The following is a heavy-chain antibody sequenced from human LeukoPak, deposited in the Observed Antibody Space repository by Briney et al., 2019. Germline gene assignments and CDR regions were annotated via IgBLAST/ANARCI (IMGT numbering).Heavy chain of an antibody. Sequence: GGSLRLSCAASGFTFSSYAMSWVRQAPGKGLEWVSAIRGSGGSTYYADSVKGRFTISRDNSKNTLYLQMNSLRAEDTAVYYCAKDDSTYYYDSSGYYYPDRWGQGTMVTVSS. CDR1: GFTFSSYA. J-gene: IGHJ3*01. CDR3: AKDDSTYYYDSSGYYYPDR. V-gene: IGHV3-23*01. D-gene: IGHD3-22*01. CDR2: IRGSGGST.